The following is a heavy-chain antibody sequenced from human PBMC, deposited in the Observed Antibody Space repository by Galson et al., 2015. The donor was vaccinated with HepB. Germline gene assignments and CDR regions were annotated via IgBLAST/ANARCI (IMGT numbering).Heavy chain of an antibody. CDR2: ISWNSGSM. D-gene: IGHD2-21*01. CDR1: GFTFDDYA. CDR3: AKSPLSSVIATPFDY. J-gene: IGHJ4*02. V-gene: IGHV3-9*01. Sequence: SLRLSCAASGFTFDDYAMHWVRQAPGKGLEWVSGISWNSGSMGYADSVKGRFTISRDNAKNSLYLQMNSLRAEDTAFYYCAKSPLSSVIATPFDYWGQGTLVTVSS.